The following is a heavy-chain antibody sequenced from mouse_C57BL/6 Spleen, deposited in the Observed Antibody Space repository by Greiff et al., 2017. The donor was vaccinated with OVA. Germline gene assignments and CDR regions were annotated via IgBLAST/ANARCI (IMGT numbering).Heavy chain of an antibody. J-gene: IGHJ4*01. D-gene: IGHD1-1*02. CDR1: GFSLSTSGMG. CDR3: ARRRGGGWAMDY. V-gene: IGHV8-12*01. CDR2: IYWDDDK. Sequence: VKLVESGPGILQPSQTLSLTCSFSGFSLSTSGMGVSWIRQPSGKGMEWLVHIYWDDDKRYNPSLKSRLTISKDTSRNQVFLKITSVDTADTATYYCARRRGGGWAMDYWGQGTSVTVSS.